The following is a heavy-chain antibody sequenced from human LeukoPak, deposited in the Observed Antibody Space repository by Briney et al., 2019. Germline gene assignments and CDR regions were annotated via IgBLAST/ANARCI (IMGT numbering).Heavy chain of an antibody. CDR1: GGSISRFY. CDR3: ARDRDIGTYYYYYGMDV. J-gene: IGHJ6*02. V-gene: IGHV4-59*01. Sequence: SETLSLTCTVSGGSISRFYWSWIRQPPGKELECLGYIYYSGSTNYSPSLKSRVTISVDTSKNQFSLKLSSVTAADTAVYYCARDRDIGTYYYYYGMDVWGQGTTVTVSS. CDR2: IYYSGST. D-gene: IGHD2-15*01.